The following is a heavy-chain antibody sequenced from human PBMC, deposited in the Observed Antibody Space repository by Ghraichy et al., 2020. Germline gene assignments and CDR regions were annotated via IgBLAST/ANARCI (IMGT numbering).Heavy chain of an antibody. CDR3: ARVTYYEFWSGYYSPPRGMDV. CDR2: INHSGST. J-gene: IGHJ6*02. V-gene: IGHV4-34*01. CDR1: GGSFSGYY. D-gene: IGHD3-3*01. Sequence: SETLSLTCAVYGGSFSGYYWSWIRQPPGKGLEWIGEINHSGSTNYNPSLKSRVTISVDTSKNQFSLKLSSVTAADTAVYYCARVTYYEFWSGYYSPPRGMDVWGQGTTVTVSS.